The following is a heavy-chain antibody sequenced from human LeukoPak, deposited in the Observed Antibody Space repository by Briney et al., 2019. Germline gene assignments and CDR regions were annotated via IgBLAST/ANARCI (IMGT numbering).Heavy chain of an antibody. CDR2: ISSDGSNT. V-gene: IGHV3-74*01. J-gene: IGHJ4*02. Sequence: PGGSLRLSCAASGFTFSSSWMHWVRRAPGEGLVWVSRISSDGSNTIYADSVKGRFTISRDNAKNTLYLQMNSLRVEDTAVYHCARDRGGSGPTTTDYWGQGTLVTVSS. CDR1: GFTFSSSW. CDR3: ARDRGGSGPTTTDY. D-gene: IGHD6-19*01.